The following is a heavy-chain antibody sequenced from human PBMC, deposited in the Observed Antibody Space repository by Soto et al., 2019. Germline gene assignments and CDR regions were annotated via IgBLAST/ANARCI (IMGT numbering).Heavy chain of an antibody. CDR1: GYTFTRSG. Sequence: ASVKVSCKASGYTFTRSGISWVRQAPGQGPEWMGWISSYNGDTNYAQTFQGRATMTTDTSTSTAYMELRSLRSDDTAVYYCARGGGPPYSYYVMDVWAQGTPATVP. CDR3: ARGGGPPYSYYVMDV. V-gene: IGHV1-18*01. CDR2: ISSYNGDT. J-gene: IGHJ6*02.